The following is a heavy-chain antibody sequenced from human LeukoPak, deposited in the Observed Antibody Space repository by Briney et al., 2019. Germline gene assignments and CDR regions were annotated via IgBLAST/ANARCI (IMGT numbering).Heavy chain of an antibody. V-gene: IGHV4-38-2*01. Sequence: SETLSLTCAVSGYSINSAYYWGWIRQPPGKGLKWIASMYHSGITYYNSSLKSRATISVDTSKNQFSLKLNSVTAADTSVYYCARLTPGKNWFDPWGHGTLVTVSS. D-gene: IGHD3-10*01. CDR2: MYHSGIT. CDR3: ARLTPGKNWFDP. CDR1: GYSINSAYY. J-gene: IGHJ5*02.